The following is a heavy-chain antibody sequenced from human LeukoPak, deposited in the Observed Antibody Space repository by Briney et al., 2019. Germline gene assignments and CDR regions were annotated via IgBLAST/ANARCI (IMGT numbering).Heavy chain of an antibody. CDR3: ARGPSITMIVVVMYAFDI. CDR2: IYYSVST. D-gene: IGHD3-22*01. Sequence: SETLSLTCTVSGGSISSGDYYWSWIRQPPGKGLEWIGYIYYSVSTYYNPSLKSRVTISVDTSKNQFSLKLSSVTAADTAVYYCARGPSITMIVVVMYAFDIWGQGTMVTVSS. CDR1: GGSISSGDYY. J-gene: IGHJ3*02. V-gene: IGHV4-30-4*01.